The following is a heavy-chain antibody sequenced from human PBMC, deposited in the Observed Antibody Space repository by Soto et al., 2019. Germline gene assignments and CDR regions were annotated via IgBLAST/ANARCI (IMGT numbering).Heavy chain of an antibody. J-gene: IGHJ6*02. D-gene: IGHD2-15*01. V-gene: IGHV3-30*18. CDR2: ISHDGSKK. CDR1: GFTYGAYG. CDR3: VKEDIPSRGGLAV. Sequence: QVQLVESGGGVVQPGGSLRLACRASGFTYGAYGMHWVRQAPGKGLDWVALISHDGSKKSYADCVTGRFTVSRDNGKNTMDLQMDSLRSDDSGVYYCVKEDIPSRGGLAVWGQGTTVIVSS.